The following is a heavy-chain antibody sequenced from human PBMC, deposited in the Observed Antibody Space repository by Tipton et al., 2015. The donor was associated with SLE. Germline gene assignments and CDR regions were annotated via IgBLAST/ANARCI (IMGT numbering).Heavy chain of an antibody. CDR1: GFTFNYYG. J-gene: IGHJ3*01. Sequence: SLRLSCAASGFTFNYYGMNWVRQATGKGLEWVSGISGSAASTKYADFVKGRFTISRDNSKNTLYLQMNSLRVEDTAIYYCAKRGIAVAGRGFDVWGQGTRVTVSS. V-gene: IGHV3-23*01. D-gene: IGHD6-19*01. CDR2: ISGSAAST. CDR3: AKRGIAVAGRGFDV.